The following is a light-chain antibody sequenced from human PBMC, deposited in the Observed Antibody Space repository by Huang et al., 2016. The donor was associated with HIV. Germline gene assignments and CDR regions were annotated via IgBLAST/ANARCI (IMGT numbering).Light chain of an antibody. V-gene: IGKV3-15*01. CDR1: QGVSGN. CDR3: QQYNDWPIT. Sequence: IVLTQSPATLSVSPVERATLSCRSSQGVSGNLAWYQQKPGQAPRHLICGASTRAAGDPGKFRGSGSGTEFTLTITSLQSEDFAIYYCQQYNDWPITFGPGTKVDMK. CDR2: GAS. J-gene: IGKJ3*01.